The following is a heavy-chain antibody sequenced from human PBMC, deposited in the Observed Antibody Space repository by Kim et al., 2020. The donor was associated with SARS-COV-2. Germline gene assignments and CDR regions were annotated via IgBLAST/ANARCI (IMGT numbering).Heavy chain of an antibody. CDR1: GGTFSSYA. D-gene: IGHD3-3*01. V-gene: IGHV1-69*13. CDR3: ARVSGVVIFPYYYYMDV. CDR2: IIPIFGTA. J-gene: IGHJ6*03. Sequence: SVTVSCKASGGTFSSYAISWVRQAPGQGLEWMGGIIPIFGTANYAQKFQGRVTITADESTSTAYMELSSLRSEDTAVYYCARVSGVVIFPYYYYMDVWGKGTTVTVSS.